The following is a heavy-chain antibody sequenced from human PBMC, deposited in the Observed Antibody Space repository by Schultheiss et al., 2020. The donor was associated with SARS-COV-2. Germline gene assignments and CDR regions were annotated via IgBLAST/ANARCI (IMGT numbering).Heavy chain of an antibody. CDR2: ISASGGDT. V-gene: IGHV3-23*01. CDR3: AKSPQSGLMEYFDY. Sequence: GGSLRLSCTASGFTFGDYAMNWVRQAPGKGLEWVSGISASGGDTYYADSVKGRFTISRDNSKNPLSLQLSSLRAEDTALYYCAKSPQSGLMEYFDYWGRGTLVTGSS. CDR1: GFTFGDYA. D-gene: IGHD3-22*01. J-gene: IGHJ4*02.